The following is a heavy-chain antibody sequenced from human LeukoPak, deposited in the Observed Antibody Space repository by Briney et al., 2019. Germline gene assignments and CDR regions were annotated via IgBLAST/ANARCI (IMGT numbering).Heavy chain of an antibody. Sequence: GGSLRLSCAASGFTFSSYAMRWVRQAPGKGLEYVSAISSNGGSTYYANSVKGRFTISRDNSKNTLYLQMGSLRAEDMAVYYCARVYDSPYYYYMDVWGKGTTVTVSS. CDR1: GFTFSSYA. CDR3: ARVYDSPYYYYMDV. D-gene: IGHD1-1*01. V-gene: IGHV3-64*01. J-gene: IGHJ6*03. CDR2: ISSNGGST.